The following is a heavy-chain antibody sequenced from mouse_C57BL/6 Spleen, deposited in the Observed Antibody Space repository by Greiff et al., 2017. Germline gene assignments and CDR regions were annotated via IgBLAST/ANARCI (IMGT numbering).Heavy chain of an antibody. Sequence: QVQLQQPGAELVRPGSSVKLSCKASGYTFTSYWMDWVKQRPGQGLEWIGNIYPSDSETLYNQKFKDKATLTVDKSSSTAYMQLSSLTSEDSAVYYCARKGVYSDVWGTGTTVTVSS. CDR1: GYTFTSYW. J-gene: IGHJ1*03. CDR2: IYPSDSET. CDR3: ARKGVYSDV. V-gene: IGHV1-61*01.